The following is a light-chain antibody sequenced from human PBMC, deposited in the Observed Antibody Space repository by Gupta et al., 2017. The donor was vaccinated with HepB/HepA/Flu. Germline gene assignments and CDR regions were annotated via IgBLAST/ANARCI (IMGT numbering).Light chain of an antibody. CDR2: AAP. V-gene: IGKV1-39*01. Sequence: DIQLTQSPSSLSASVGDRVTITCRASQSISSYLHWYQQKPGKAPKLLIYAAPSLQSGVPSRFSGSGSGTDFTLTISRLKPEDFATYYCQQCESNRITFGRGTKVDIK. CDR1: QSISSY. CDR3: QQCESNRIT. J-gene: IGKJ3*01.